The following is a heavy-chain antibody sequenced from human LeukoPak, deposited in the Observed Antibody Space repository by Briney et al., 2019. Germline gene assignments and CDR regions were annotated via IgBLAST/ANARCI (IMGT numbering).Heavy chain of an antibody. Sequence: SETLSLTCTVSGGSISSYYWSWIRQPAGKGLEWIGRIYTSGSTNYNPSLTSRVTMSFDTSTKQFSLMLSSVPAADTAVYYCARVSYYDFWSHAFDIWGQGTMVTVSS. J-gene: IGHJ3*02. CDR1: GGSISSYY. CDR2: IYTSGST. D-gene: IGHD3-3*01. V-gene: IGHV4-4*07. CDR3: ARVSYYDFWSHAFDI.